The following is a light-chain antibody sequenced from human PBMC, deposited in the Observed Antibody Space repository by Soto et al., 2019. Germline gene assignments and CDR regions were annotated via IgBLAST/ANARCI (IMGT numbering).Light chain of an antibody. V-gene: IGLV2-14*01. CDR3: RSYTSSSTTVV. J-gene: IGLJ2*01. Sequence: QSVLTQPASVAGSPGQSITISCTGTSSDVGGYNYVSWYQQHPGKAPKLMIYDVSNRPSGVSNRFSGSKSGNAASLTISGLQAEDEADYYCRSYTSSSTTVVFGGGTK. CDR2: DVS. CDR1: SSDVGGYNY.